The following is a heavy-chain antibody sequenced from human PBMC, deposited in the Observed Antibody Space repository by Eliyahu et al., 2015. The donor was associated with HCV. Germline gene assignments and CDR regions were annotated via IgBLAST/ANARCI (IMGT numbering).Heavy chain of an antibody. CDR1: XFTXSKAW. V-gene: IGHV3-15*01. CDR3: TTGAPGGFDYYXDV. CDR2: IKSKTDGGTT. D-gene: IGHD2-21*02. Sequence: EVQLVESGGGLVXPGGSLRLSCAASXFTXSKAWMSWVRQAPGKGLEWIGRIKSKTDGGTTDYAAPVKGRFTISRDDSKSTLYLQMNSLKTEDTAVYYCTTGAPGGFDYYXDVWGQGTTVTV. J-gene: IGHJ6*02.